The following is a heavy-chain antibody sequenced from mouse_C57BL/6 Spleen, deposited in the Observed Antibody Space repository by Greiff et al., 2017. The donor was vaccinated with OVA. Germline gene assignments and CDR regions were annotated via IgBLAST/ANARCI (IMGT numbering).Heavy chain of an antibody. V-gene: IGHV5-9-1*02. D-gene: IGHD2-4*01. Sequence: EVKVVESGAGLVKPGGSLKLSCAASGFTFSSYAMSWVRQTPEKRLEWVAYISSGGDYIYYADTVKGRFTISRDNARNTLYLQMSSLKSEDTAMYYCTREGYDYGYYFDYWGQGTTLTVSS. CDR3: TREGYDYGYYFDY. CDR2: ISSGGDYI. CDR1: GFTFSSYA. J-gene: IGHJ2*01.